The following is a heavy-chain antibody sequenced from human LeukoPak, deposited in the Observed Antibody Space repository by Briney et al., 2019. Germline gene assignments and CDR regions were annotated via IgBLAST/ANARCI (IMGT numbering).Heavy chain of an antibody. D-gene: IGHD1-26*01. V-gene: IGHV1-46*01. J-gene: IGHJ3*02. Sequence: GASVKVSCKASGYTFTSYYIHWVRQAPGQGLEWMGIINPSGGSTSYAQKFQGRVTMTRDTSTSTVYMELSSLRSEDTAVYYCARETGVGATSTSGAFDIWGQGTMVAVSS. CDR2: INPSGGST. CDR1: GYTFTSYY. CDR3: ARETGVGATSTSGAFDI.